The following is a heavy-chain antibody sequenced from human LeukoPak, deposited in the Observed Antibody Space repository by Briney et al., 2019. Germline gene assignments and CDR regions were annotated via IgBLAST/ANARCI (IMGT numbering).Heavy chain of an antibody. CDR2: IYYSGST. CDR3: ASGPKYSSGWYIFQH. Sequence: PSETLSLTCTVSGGSISSYYWSWIRQPPGKGLEWIGYIYYSGSTNYNPSLKSRVTISVDTSKNQFSLKLSSVTAADTAVYYCASGPKYSSGWYIFQHWGQGTLVTVSS. D-gene: IGHD6-19*01. CDR1: GGSISSYY. J-gene: IGHJ1*01. V-gene: IGHV4-59*08.